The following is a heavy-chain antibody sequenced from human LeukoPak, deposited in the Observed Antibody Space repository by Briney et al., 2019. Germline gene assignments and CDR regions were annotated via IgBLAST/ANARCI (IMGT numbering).Heavy chain of an antibody. CDR1: GFIFSHYT. CDR2: INGSGDAT. J-gene: IGHJ4*02. V-gene: IGHV3-23*01. Sequence: GGSLRLSCAASGFIFSHYTMTWVRQAPGKGLEWVSSINGSGDATKYADFVMGRFTISRDNSKNTVSLQMNSLRAEDTAVYYCAKSDCGSDGCKLLNYWGQGTLVMASS. CDR3: AKSDCGSDGCKLLNY. D-gene: IGHD2-21*01.